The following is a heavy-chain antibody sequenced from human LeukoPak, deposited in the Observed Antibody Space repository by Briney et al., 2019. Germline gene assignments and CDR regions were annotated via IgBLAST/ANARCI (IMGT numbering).Heavy chain of an antibody. J-gene: IGHJ4*02. D-gene: IGHD2-21*02. CDR2: INPNSGGT. V-gene: IGHV1-2*06. Sequence: ASVKVSCKXSGYTFTGYYMHWVRQAPGQGLEWMGQINPNSGGTNYAQKFQGRVTMTRDTSISTAYMELSRLRSDDTAVYYRARGRHIVVVTADDYWGQGTLVTVSS. CDR3: ARGRHIVVVTADDY. CDR1: GYTFTGYY.